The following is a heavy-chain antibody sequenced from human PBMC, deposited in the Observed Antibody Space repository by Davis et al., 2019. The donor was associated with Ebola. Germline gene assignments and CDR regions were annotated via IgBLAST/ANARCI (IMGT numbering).Heavy chain of an antibody. D-gene: IGHD3-22*01. CDR3: AKGDRTTLYYDTCHDY. Sequence: GGSLRLSCAASGFTFSSYAMNWVRQAPGKGLEWVSTITGSGDSTYYADSVKGRFTISRDNSKNMLFLQMDGLRAEDTAVYYCAKGDRTTLYYDTCHDYWGQGTLVTVSA. CDR2: ITGSGDST. V-gene: IGHV3-23*01. J-gene: IGHJ4*02. CDR1: GFTFSSYA.